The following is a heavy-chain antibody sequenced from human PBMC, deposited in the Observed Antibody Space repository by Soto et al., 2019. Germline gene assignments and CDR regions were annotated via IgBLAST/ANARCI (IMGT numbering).Heavy chain of an antibody. Sequence: QVQLVESGGGVVQPGRSLRLSCAASGFTFSSYGMHWVRQAPGKGLEWVAVISYDGSNKYYADSVKGRFTISRDKSKNTLYLQMNSLRAEDTAVDYCAYLAGWLQSTIGGGYGGQGTLVTVSS. J-gene: IGHJ4*02. CDR2: ISYDGSNK. D-gene: IGHD3-16*01. V-gene: IGHV3-30*03. CDR1: GFTFSSYG. CDR3: AYLAGWLQSTIGGGY.